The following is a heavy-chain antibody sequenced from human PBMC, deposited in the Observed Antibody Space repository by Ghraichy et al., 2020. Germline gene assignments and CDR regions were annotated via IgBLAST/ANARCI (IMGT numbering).Heavy chain of an antibody. D-gene: IGHD2-2*01. CDR1: GFIFGSHS. CDR2: VSGSGGSR. Sequence: GSLRLSCAASGFIFGSHSMNWVRQAPGKGLEWLSNVSGSGGSRYYADSVRGRFTISRANSKNTLYLQMNSLRAEDTAVYYCAKAYCTSNSCYGGFDYWGQGTLVTVSS. J-gene: IGHJ4*02. CDR3: AKAYCTSNSCYGGFDY. V-gene: IGHV3-23*01.